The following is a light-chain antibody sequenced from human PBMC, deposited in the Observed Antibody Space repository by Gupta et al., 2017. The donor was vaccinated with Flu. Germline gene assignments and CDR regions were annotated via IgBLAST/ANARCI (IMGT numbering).Light chain of an antibody. V-gene: IGKV3-20*01. Sequence: ESVTLSCRASQSLSYNYLAWYQKKPGQPPRLLIYGASNRATGITDRFSGSGSGTDFTLTINRLDPEDFGVYYCQQCGSSPYTFGQGSKLEIK. CDR3: QQCGSSPYT. CDR1: QSLSYNY. J-gene: IGKJ2*01. CDR2: GAS.